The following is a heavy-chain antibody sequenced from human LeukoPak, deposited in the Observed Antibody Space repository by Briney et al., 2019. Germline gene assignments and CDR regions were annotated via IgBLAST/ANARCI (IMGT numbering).Heavy chain of an antibody. J-gene: IGHJ4*02. CDR2: ISYDGSNE. CDR1: GFTFSGYA. D-gene: IGHD3-10*01. Sequence: GESLRLSCAASGFTFSGYAMHWVRQAPGKGREWVAVISYDGSNEYYADSVKGRFTISRDNSKNTLYLQMNSLSVEDTAVYYCARVGYYASGPFSYFDYWGQGTLVTVSS. V-gene: IGHV3-30-3*01. CDR3: ARVGYYASGPFSYFDY.